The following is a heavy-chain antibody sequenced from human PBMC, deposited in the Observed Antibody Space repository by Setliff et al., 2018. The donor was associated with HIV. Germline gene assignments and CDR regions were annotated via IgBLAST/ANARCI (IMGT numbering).Heavy chain of an antibody. CDR2: ISYDGNNK. Sequence: GGSLRLSCAASGFTFNSYAMHWVRQAPGKGLQWVSVISYDGNNKKYADSVKGRFTISRDNSKNTLYLQMNSLRAEDTAVYYCARGGFGVVIIERLGVDYWGQGTKVTAPQ. J-gene: IGHJ4*02. CDR3: ARGGFGVVIIERLGVDY. CDR1: GFTFNSYA. D-gene: IGHD3-3*01. V-gene: IGHV3-30*04.